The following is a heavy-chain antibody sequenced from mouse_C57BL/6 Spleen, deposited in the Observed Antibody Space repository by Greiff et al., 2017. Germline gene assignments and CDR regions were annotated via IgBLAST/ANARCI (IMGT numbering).Heavy chain of an antibody. Sequence: VQLQQPGAELVKPGASVKLSCKASGYTFTSYWMYWVKQRPGQGLEWIGMIHPNSGSTNYNEKFKSKVTLTVDKSSSTAYMQLSSLTSEDCAVWYCARCYGSSYGYAMDYWGQGTSVTVYS. CDR3: ARCYGSSYGYAMDY. V-gene: IGHV1-64*01. D-gene: IGHD1-1*01. CDR1: GYTFTSYW. CDR2: IHPNSGST. J-gene: IGHJ4*01.